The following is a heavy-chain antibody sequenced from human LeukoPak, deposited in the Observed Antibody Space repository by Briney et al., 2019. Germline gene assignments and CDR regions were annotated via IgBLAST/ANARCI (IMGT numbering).Heavy chain of an antibody. V-gene: IGHV3-33*01. CDR1: GFTFSSYG. J-gene: IGHJ4*02. Sequence: GRSLRLSCAASGFTFSSYGMHWVRQAPGKGLEWVAVIWYDGGNKYYADSVKGRFTISRDNSKNTLYLQMNSLRAEDTAVYYCARDLSDYGDYPGYWGQGTLVTVSS. CDR2: IWYDGGNK. CDR3: ARDLSDYGDYPGY. D-gene: IGHD4-17*01.